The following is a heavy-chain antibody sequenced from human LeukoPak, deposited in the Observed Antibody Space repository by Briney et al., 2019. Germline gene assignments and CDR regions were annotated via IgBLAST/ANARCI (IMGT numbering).Heavy chain of an antibody. Sequence: SETLSLTCTVSGASIRSGDYYWSWIRQPPGKGLEWIGEINHSGSTNYNPSLKSRVTISVDTSKNQFSLKLSSVTAADTAVYYCARLTYYDYVWGSPIDDYWGQGTLVTVSS. J-gene: IGHJ4*02. CDR2: INHSGST. CDR1: GASIRSGDYY. V-gene: IGHV4-34*01. CDR3: ARLTYYDYVWGSPIDDY. D-gene: IGHD3-16*01.